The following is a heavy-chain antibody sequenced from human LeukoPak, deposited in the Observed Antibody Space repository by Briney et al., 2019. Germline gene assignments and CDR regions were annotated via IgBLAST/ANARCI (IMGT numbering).Heavy chain of an antibody. CDR1: GFTFSSYG. J-gene: IGHJ4*02. V-gene: IGHV3-33*01. CDR3: ARKLHGSGSYYTPFDY. Sequence: GGSLRLSCAASGFTFSSYGMHWVRQAPGKGLEWVAVIWYDGSNKYYADSVKGRFTISRDNSKNTLYLQMNSLRAEDTAVYYCARKLHGSGSYYTPFDYWGQGTLVTVYS. CDR2: IWYDGSNK. D-gene: IGHD3-10*01.